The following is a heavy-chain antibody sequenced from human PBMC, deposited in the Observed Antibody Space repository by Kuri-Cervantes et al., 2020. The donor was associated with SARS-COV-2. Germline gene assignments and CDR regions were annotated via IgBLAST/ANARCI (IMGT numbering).Heavy chain of an antibody. CDR2: IYHSGST. CDR1: GGSISSGGYS. Sequence: SQTLSLTCAVSGGSISSGGYSWSWIRQPPEKGLEWIGYIYHSGSTYYNPSLKSRVTISVDRSKNQFSLKLNSVTAADTAVYYCAGRNYYYYCGMDVWGQGTTVTVSS. CDR3: AGRNYYYYCGMDV. V-gene: IGHV4-30-2*01. J-gene: IGHJ6*02.